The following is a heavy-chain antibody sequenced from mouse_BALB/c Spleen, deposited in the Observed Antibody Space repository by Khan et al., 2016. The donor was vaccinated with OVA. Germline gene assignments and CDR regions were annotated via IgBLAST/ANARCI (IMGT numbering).Heavy chain of an antibody. J-gene: IGHJ3*01. CDR1: GYTFTTYT. CDR2: IIPSNDYT. Sequence: QVQLKESGAELARPGASVKMSCKASGYTFTTYTIHWVKQRPGQGLEWIGYIIPSNDYTNYNQQFKDRATLTADKSSSTAYMHLSRLPSEDSAGYYGVREGAYYRSDGGLAYWGQGTLVTVSA. CDR3: VREGAYYRSDGGLAY. V-gene: IGHV1-4*01. D-gene: IGHD2-14*01.